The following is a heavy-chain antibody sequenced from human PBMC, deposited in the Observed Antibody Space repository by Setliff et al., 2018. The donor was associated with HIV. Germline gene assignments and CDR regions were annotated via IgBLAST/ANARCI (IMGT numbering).Heavy chain of an antibody. J-gene: IGHJ4*02. CDR2: IHPRDFDI. V-gene: IGHV5-51*01. Sequence: PGESLKISCKASGYTFTNYWTAWVRQMPGKGLEWMGIIHPRDFDIKYSQSFQGQVTISADKSISTAYLQWSSLKASDTAMYYCARPGGTGPPAVFDYWGQGTLVTVSS. CDR3: ARPGGTGPPAVFDY. CDR1: GYTFTNYW.